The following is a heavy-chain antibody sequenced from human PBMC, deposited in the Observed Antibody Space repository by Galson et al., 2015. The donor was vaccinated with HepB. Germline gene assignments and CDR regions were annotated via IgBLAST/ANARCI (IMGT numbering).Heavy chain of an antibody. V-gene: IGHV3-23*01. CDR3: ASGRVALEWSPGY. D-gene: IGHD3-3*01. CDR2: ISGSGGST. CDR1: GFTFSSYG. J-gene: IGHJ4*02. Sequence: SLRLSCAASGFTFSSYGMHWVRQAPGKGLEWVSAISGSGGSTYYADSVKGRFTISRDNSKNTLYLQMNSLRAEDTAVYYCASGRVALEWSPGYWGQGTLVTVSS.